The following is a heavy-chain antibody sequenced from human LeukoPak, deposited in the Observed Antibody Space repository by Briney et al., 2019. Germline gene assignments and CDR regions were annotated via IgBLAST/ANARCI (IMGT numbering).Heavy chain of an antibody. CDR2: IKQDGSEK. D-gene: IGHD3-3*01. CDR1: GFTFSSYW. V-gene: IGHV3-7*01. CDR3: ARPAHDFWSGPPDY. J-gene: IGHJ4*02. Sequence: PGGSLRLSCAASGFTFSSYWMSWVRQAPGKGLEWVANIKQDGSEKYYVDSVKGRFTISRDNPKNSLYLQMNSLRAEDTALYYCARPAHDFWSGPPDYWGQGTLVTVSS.